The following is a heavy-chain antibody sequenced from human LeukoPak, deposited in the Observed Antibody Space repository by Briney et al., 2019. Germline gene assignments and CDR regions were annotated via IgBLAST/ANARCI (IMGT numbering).Heavy chain of an antibody. CDR2: ISSSSSDI. Sequence: SGGSLRLSCAASGFTFSSYAMSWVRQAPGKGLEWVSAISSSSSDIYYTDSVKGRFTISRDNANNFLYLQVSSLRAEDTAVYYCATGYTSGTRIDYWGQGTLVSVSS. CDR1: GFTFSSYA. V-gene: IGHV3-21*01. J-gene: IGHJ4*02. CDR3: ATGYTSGTRIDY. D-gene: IGHD6-19*01.